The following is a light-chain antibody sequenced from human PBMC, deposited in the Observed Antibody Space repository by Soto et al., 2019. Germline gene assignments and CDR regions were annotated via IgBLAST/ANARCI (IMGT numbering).Light chain of an antibody. J-gene: IGKJ5*01. Sequence: DIQMTQSPSTLSASVGDRITITCRASRNISHWMAWYQQKPGKAPNLLIYDVSTLQSGVPSRFSGTGSGTEFALTISSLQPEDYETYYCQHYFGYPYTFGQGTRLEIK. CDR2: DVS. CDR3: QHYFGYPYT. V-gene: IGKV1-5*01. CDR1: RNISHW.